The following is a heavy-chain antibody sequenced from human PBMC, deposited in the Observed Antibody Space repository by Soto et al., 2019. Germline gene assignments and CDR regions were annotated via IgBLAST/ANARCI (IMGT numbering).Heavy chain of an antibody. CDR3: ARDSGGQSYYDFWSGQKTNYYYGMDV. J-gene: IGHJ6*02. V-gene: IGHV1-46*01. Sequence: GASVKVSCKASGYTFTSYYMHWVRQAPGQGLEWMGIINPSGGSTSYAQKFQGRVTMTRDTSTSTVYMELSSLRSEDTAVYYCARDSGGQSYYDFWSGQKTNYYYGMDVWGQGTTVTVSS. D-gene: IGHD3-3*01. CDR1: GYTFTSYY. CDR2: INPSGGST.